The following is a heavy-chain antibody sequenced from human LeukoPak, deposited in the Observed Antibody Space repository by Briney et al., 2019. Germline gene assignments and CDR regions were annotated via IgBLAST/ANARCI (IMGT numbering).Heavy chain of an antibody. CDR2: IHYTGTT. CDR1: GGSIRSNTYN. J-gene: IGHJ4*02. CDR3: AITGYCGGNSCYLNPIDS. V-gene: IGHV4-39*07. Sequence: SETLSLTCTVSGGSIRSNTYNWGWIRQPPGKELEWIGSIHYTGTTYYNPSLKSRVTISVDTSKNQFSLKLSSVTAADTAVYYCAITGYCGGNSCYLNPIDSWGRGTLVTVSS. D-gene: IGHD2-21*01.